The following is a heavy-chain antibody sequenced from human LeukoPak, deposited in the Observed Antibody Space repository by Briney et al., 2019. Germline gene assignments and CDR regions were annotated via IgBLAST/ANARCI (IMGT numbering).Heavy chain of an antibody. CDR3: AKRRDGYNSGAFDI. CDR2: ISNSGGST. Sequence: GGSLRLSCAASGFTFTDYTMNWVRQAPGKGLEWVSDISNSGGSTYLADSVQGRFTISRDDSVNTLYLQMNRLRDDDTAVYFCAKRRDGYNSGAFDIWGQGTMVTVSS. J-gene: IGHJ3*02. V-gene: IGHV3-23*01. CDR1: GFTFTDYT. D-gene: IGHD5-24*01.